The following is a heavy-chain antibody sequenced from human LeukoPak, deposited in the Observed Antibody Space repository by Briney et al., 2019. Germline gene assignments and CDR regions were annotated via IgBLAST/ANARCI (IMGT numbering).Heavy chain of an antibody. Sequence: PSETLSLTCTVSGGSISSYYWSWIRQPAGKGLEWIGRIYTSGSTNYNPSLKSRVTMSVDTSKNQFSLKLSSVTAADTAVYYCARVKAHYGSSGYYFRRYGMDVWGQGTTVTVSS. CDR3: ARVKAHYGSSGYYFRRYGMDV. J-gene: IGHJ6*02. CDR2: IYTSGST. D-gene: IGHD3-22*01. V-gene: IGHV4-4*07. CDR1: GGSISSYY.